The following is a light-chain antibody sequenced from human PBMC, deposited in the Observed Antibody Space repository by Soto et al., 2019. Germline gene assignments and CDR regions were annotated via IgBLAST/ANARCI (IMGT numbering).Light chain of an antibody. V-gene: IGKV3-11*01. Sequence: EVVWPQSPATLSLSPGERATLSCRTSLSVSVYLDWYQQKPGQAPRLLISDASNRATGIPARFSGSGSGTDFTLTISSLEPEDFAVYYCHQRQYWPPITFGQGTRLEI. CDR1: LSVSVY. J-gene: IGKJ5*01. CDR3: HQRQYWPPIT. CDR2: DAS.